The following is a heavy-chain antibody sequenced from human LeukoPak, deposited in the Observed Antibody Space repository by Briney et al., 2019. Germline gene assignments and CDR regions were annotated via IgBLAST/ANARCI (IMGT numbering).Heavy chain of an antibody. CDR1: GFTFSSYD. CDR2: IGTAGDT. V-gene: IGHV3-13*01. Sequence: GGSLRLSCAASGFTFSSYDMHWVRQATGKGLEWVSAIGTAGDTYYPGSVKGRFTISRENAKNSLYLQMNSLRAGDTAVYYCARSSGYHYDFDYWGQGTLVTVSS. D-gene: IGHD3-22*01. J-gene: IGHJ4*02. CDR3: ARSSGYHYDFDY.